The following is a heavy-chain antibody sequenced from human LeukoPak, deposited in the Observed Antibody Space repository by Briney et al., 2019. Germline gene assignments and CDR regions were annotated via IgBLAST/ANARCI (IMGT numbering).Heavy chain of an antibody. D-gene: IGHD2/OR15-2a*01. CDR3: AKDGSTLNYYYYYMDV. CDR2: ISWNSGSI. J-gene: IGHJ6*03. CDR1: GFTFDDYA. Sequence: GGSLRLSCAASGFTFDDYAMHWVRQAPGKGLEWASGISWNSGSIGYADSVKGRFTISRDNAKNSLYLQMNSLRAEDTASYYCAKDGSTLNYYYYYMDVWGKGTTVTVSS. V-gene: IGHV3-9*01.